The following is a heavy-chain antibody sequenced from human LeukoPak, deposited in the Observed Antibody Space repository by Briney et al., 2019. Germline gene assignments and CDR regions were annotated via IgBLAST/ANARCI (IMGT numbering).Heavy chain of an antibody. J-gene: IGHJ4*02. CDR1: GGSIISSAYY. CDR3: VRTEVSSGSEDY. V-gene: IGHV4-30-4*08. CDR2: IYYSGST. D-gene: IGHD6-19*01. Sequence: SQTLSLTCTVSGGSIISSAYYWSWIRQPPGKGLEWIGYIYYSGSTYYNPSLKSRVTISLDTSKNQFSLKRSSVTAADTAVYYCVRTEVSSGSEDYWGQGTLVTVSS.